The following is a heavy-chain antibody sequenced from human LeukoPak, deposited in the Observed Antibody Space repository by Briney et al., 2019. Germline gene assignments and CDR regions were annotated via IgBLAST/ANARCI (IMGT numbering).Heavy chain of an antibody. CDR3: ARDRGDTAMAHPFDY. D-gene: IGHD5-18*01. CDR2: ISFSGST. V-gene: IGHV4-59*01. CDR1: GGSISTYY. J-gene: IGHJ4*02. Sequence: SETLSLTCTVSGGSISTYYWSWIRQPPGKVLEWIGFISFSGSTNYNPSLKSRVTISIDTSKNQFSLELSSVTAADTAVYYCARDRGDTAMAHPFDYWGQGTLVTVSS.